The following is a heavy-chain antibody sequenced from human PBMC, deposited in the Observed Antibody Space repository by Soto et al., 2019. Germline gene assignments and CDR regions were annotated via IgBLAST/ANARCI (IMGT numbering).Heavy chain of an antibody. CDR3: ARDPLEWEPPPYYYYYGMDV. Sequence: GGSLRLSCAASGFTFSSYWMSWVRQAPGKGLEWVANIKQDGSEKYYVDSVKGRFTISRDNAKNSLYLQMNSLRAEDTAVYYCARDPLEWEPPPYYYYYGMDVWGQWTTVTVSS. V-gene: IGHV3-7*05. J-gene: IGHJ6*02. CDR1: GFTFSSYW. CDR2: IKQDGSEK. D-gene: IGHD1-26*01.